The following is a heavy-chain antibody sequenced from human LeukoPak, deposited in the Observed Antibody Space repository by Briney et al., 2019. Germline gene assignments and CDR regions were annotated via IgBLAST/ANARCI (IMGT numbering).Heavy chain of an antibody. D-gene: IGHD2-2*01. Sequence: ASVKVSCKASGYTFTDYYIHWVRQAPGQGLEWMAWINPNSGGTYYAQNFHDRITLTRDTSISTAYMELSRLRSDDTAIYYCVRANALYCSSTSCLFDYRGQGTLVTVSS. J-gene: IGHJ4*02. CDR2: INPNSGGT. CDR1: GYTFTDYY. V-gene: IGHV1-2*02. CDR3: VRANALYCSSTSCLFDY.